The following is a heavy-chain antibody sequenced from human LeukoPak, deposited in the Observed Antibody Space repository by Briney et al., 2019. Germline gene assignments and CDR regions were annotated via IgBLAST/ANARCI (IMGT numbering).Heavy chain of an antibody. V-gene: IGHV4-34*01. CDR2: INHSGST. CDR1: GGSFSGYY. Sequence: SETLSLTCAVYGGSFSGYYWSWIRQPPGKGLEWIGEINHSGSTNYNPSLESRVTISVDTSKNQFSLKLSSVTAADTAVYYCARGARGYYFHFDYWGQGTLVTVSS. J-gene: IGHJ4*02. CDR3: ARGARGYYFHFDY. D-gene: IGHD3-3*01.